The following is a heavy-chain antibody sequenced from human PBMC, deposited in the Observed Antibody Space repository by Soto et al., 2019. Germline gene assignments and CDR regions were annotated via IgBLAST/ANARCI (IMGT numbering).Heavy chain of an antibody. V-gene: IGHV4-59*12. CDR3: ARERVGHSAMDV. CDR1: GGSITNYY. CDR2: VSDSGST. Sequence: QVQLQESGPGLVKPSETLSLMCTVSGGSITNYYWSWIRQSPAKGLEWIGYVSDSGSTKYNPSPKSRVTISVDTAKNQCSLKLTSLTAADTAVYYCARERVGHSAMDVWGQGTTVTVSS. J-gene: IGHJ6*02. D-gene: IGHD1-26*01.